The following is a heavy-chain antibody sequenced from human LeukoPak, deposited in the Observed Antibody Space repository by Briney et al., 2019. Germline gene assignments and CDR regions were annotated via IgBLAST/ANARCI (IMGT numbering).Heavy chain of an antibody. J-gene: IGHJ3*02. D-gene: IGHD2-21*01. Sequence: SETLSLTCTVSSGSISSGDYYWSWIRQPPGKGLEWIGYIYYSGSTYYNPSLKSRVTISVNTSKNQSSLKLSSVPAANTAVYYCASSRIRAFHIWGQGTMVTVLS. CDR3: ASSRIRAFHI. V-gene: IGHV4-30-4*02. CDR2: IYYSGST. CDR1: SGSISSGDYY.